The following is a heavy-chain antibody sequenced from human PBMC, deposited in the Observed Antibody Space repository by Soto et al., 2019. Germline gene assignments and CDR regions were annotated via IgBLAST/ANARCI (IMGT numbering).Heavy chain of an antibody. CDR1: GFTFSRFS. CDR3: ARDHSMFLSYYYYGMDV. CDR2: ISYDGSNT. D-gene: IGHD3-10*02. J-gene: IGHJ6*02. V-gene: IGHV3-30-3*01. Sequence: QVQLVESGGGVVQPGRSLTLSCAASGFTFSRFSMHWVRQAPGKGLAWVAVISYDGSNTHYAESVKGRFNISRDDSKNAVSLQMNNLRGEASAVYYCARDHSMFLSYYYYGMDVWGQGNTVTVSS.